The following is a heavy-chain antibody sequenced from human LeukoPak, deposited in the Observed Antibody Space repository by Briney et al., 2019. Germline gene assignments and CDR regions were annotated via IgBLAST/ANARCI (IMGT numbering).Heavy chain of an antibody. D-gene: IGHD4-17*01. CDR1: GFTFSSYS. CDR3: ARRYSGDSPLDY. Sequence: GGSLRLSCAASGFTFSSYSLHWVRQAPGKGLEWVAVIWYDGRNEYYADSVKGRFTISRDNFKNTLYLQMSSLRVEDTAVYYCARRYSGDSPLDYWGQGTLVAVSS. V-gene: IGHV3-30*04. CDR2: IWYDGRNE. J-gene: IGHJ4*02.